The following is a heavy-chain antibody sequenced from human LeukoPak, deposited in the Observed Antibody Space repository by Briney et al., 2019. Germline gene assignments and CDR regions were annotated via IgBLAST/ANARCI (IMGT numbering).Heavy chain of an antibody. J-gene: IGHJ4*02. CDR3: ARVVNGYVDY. Sequence: GGSLRLSCAASGFTFSNYAMSWVRQAPGEGLEWVSFISASSNYIYYADSVKGRFTISRDNAQNSLYLQMNSLRAEDTAVYFCARVVNGYVDYWGQGTLVTVSS. CDR1: GFTFSNYA. V-gene: IGHV3-21*06. D-gene: IGHD2-8*01. CDR2: ISASSNYI.